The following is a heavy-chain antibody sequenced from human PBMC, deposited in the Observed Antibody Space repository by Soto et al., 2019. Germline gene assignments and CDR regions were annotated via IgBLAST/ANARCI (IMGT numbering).Heavy chain of an antibody. Sequence: SETLSLTCTVSGGSISSSSYYWGWIRQPPGKGLEWIGSIYYSGSTYYNPSLKSRVTISVDTSKNQFSLKLSSVTAADTAVYYCARQRIGDYVDWYFDLWGRVTLVTVSS. CDR3: ARQRIGDYVDWYFDL. V-gene: IGHV4-39*01. CDR2: IYYSGST. D-gene: IGHD4-17*01. CDR1: GGSISSSSYY. J-gene: IGHJ2*01.